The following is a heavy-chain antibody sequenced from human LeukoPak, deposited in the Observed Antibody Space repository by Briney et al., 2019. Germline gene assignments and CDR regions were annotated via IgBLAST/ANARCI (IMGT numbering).Heavy chain of an antibody. CDR1: GGSFSGYY. CDR3: ARDGGGYYYDSSGYYPPDY. D-gene: IGHD3-22*01. J-gene: IGHJ4*02. CDR2: INHSGST. Sequence: SETLSLTCAVYGGSFSGYYWSWIRQPPGKGLEWIGEINHSGSTNYNPSLKSRVTISVDTSKNQFSLKLSSVTAADTAVYYCARDGGGYYYDSSGYYPPDYWGQGTLVTVSS. V-gene: IGHV4-34*01.